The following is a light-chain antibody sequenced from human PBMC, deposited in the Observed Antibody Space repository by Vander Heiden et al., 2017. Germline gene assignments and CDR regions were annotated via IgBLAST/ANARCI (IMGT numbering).Light chain of an antibody. Sequence: ELVFTQSPATLSLSPGERATLSCMASQSVSSYLAWYQQKPGQAPRLLIYDASSRATGIPARFSGSGSGTDFTLTISSLEPEDFAVYYCQQRSNWPLTFGGGTKVEIK. CDR3: QQRSNWPLT. CDR1: QSVSSY. CDR2: DAS. V-gene: IGKV3-11*01. J-gene: IGKJ4*01.